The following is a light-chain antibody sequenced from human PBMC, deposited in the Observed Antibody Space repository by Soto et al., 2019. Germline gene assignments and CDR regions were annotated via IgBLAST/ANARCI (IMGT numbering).Light chain of an antibody. J-gene: IGKJ1*01. CDR1: QSVSINY. V-gene: IGKV3D-20*02. CDR3: QQRSNWT. Sequence: EIVLTQSPGTLSLSPGERASLSCRASQSVSINYLAWYQQKPGQAPRLLIYGVSSRATGIPDRFSGSGAETDFTLTISSLEPEDFAVYYCQQRSNWTFGQGTKVDIK. CDR2: GVS.